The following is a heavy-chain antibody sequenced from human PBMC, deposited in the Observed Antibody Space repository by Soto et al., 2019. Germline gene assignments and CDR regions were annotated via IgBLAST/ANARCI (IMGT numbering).Heavy chain of an antibody. CDR1: GYTFTSYG. J-gene: IGHJ6*02. D-gene: IGHD6-19*01. Sequence: ASVKVSCKASGYTFTSYGISWVRQAPGQGLEWMGWISAYNGNTNYAQKLQGRVTMTTDTSTSTAYMELRSLGSDDTAVYYCARASAGLYYYYGMDVWGQGTPVTVYS. V-gene: IGHV1-18*04. CDR2: ISAYNGNT. CDR3: ARASAGLYYYYGMDV.